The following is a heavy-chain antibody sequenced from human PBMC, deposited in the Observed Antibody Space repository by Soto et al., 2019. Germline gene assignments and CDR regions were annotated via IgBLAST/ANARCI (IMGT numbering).Heavy chain of an antibody. D-gene: IGHD6-6*01. CDR2: ISYDGSNK. Sequence: QVPLVESGGGVVQPGRSLRLSCAASGFTFSNYGMHWVRQAPGKGLEWVAVISYDGSNKYYADSVKGRFTISRDNSQNALYLQMHSLRAAATAVYYCANRPPGYSSSSSWFDPWGQGTLVTVSS. CDR1: GFTFSNYG. CDR3: ANRPPGYSSSSSWFDP. V-gene: IGHV3-30*18. J-gene: IGHJ5*02.